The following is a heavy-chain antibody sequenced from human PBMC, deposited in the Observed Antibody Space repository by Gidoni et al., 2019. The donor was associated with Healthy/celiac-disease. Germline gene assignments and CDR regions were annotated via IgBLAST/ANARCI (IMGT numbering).Heavy chain of an antibody. CDR2: IYYSGST. D-gene: IGHD3-3*01. V-gene: IGHV4-31*03. CDR3: ARAPYYDFWSGYYEAGGYYFDY. CDR1: GGSISRGGYS. J-gene: IGHJ4*02. Sequence: QVQLQESGPGLVKPSQTLSLTCTVSGGSISRGGYSSSSLRPHPGQGLEGIGYIYYSGSTYYNPSLKSRVTISVDTSKNQFSLKLSSVTAADTAVYYCARAPYYDFWSGYYEAGGYYFDYWGQGTLVTVSS.